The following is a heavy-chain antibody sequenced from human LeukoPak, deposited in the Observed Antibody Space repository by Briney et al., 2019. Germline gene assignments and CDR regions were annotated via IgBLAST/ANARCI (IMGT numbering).Heavy chain of an antibody. Sequence: PSETLSLTCSVSGGSIYNSAYHWGWIRQPPGKGLERLGSIYYSGSTYYNPSVKSRVTISVDTSKNQFSLKLSSVTAADTAVYYCARPGEVYYYDSSGYPAHYFDYWGQGTLVTVSS. CDR1: GGSIYNSAYH. CDR2: IYYSGST. J-gene: IGHJ4*02. V-gene: IGHV4-39*01. CDR3: ARPGEVYYYDSSGYPAHYFDY. D-gene: IGHD3-22*01.